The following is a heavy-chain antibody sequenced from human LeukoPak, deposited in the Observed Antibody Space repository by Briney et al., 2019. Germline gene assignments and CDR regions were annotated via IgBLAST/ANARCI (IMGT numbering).Heavy chain of an antibody. CDR3: AKGLGWGLDY. J-gene: IGHJ4*02. V-gene: IGHV3-30*02. CDR1: GFIFSNYG. Sequence: GGSLRLSCAVSGFIFSNYGMHWVRQTPGKGLEWVAFIRDDGINTYYADSVKGRFTISRDNSRNTLFLQMSSLRPEDTAVYYCAKGLGWGLDYWGQGTLVTVSS. CDR2: IRDDGINT. D-gene: IGHD2-21*02.